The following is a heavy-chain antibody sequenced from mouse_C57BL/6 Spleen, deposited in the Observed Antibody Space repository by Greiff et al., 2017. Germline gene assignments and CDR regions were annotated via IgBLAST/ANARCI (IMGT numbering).Heavy chain of an antibody. CDR1: GYTFTSYW. Sequence: QVQLQQPGAELVRPGSSVKLSCKASGYTFTSYWMDWVKQRPGQGLEWIGNIYPSDSETHYNQKFKDKATLTVDKSSSTAYMQLSSLTSEDSAVYCCARGNWDGGYFDVWGTGTTVTVSS. J-gene: IGHJ1*03. V-gene: IGHV1-61*01. D-gene: IGHD4-1*01. CDR2: IYPSDSET. CDR3: ARGNWDGGYFDV.